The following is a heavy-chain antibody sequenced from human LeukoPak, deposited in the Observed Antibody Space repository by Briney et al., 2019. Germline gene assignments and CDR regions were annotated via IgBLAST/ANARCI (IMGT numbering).Heavy chain of an antibody. D-gene: IGHD2-21*02. J-gene: IGHJ6*03. CDR1: GYSIRSGDY. CDR3: ARTYCGGDCHFFYYNYYMDV. CDR2: IFRDGTA. V-gene: IGHV4-38-2*02. Sequence: SETLSLTCTVSGYSIRSGDYWGWIGQPPGKGPGWIGSIFRDGTAYYNPSLKSRVSISFDTSRNQFFLNLRSVTAADTAVYFCARTYCGGDCHFFYYNYYMDVWGKGTTVTVSS.